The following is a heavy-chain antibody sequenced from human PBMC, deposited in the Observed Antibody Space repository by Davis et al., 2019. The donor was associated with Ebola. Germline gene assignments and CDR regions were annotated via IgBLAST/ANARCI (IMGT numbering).Heavy chain of an antibody. D-gene: IGHD3-9*01. CDR3: ARGRPSPEKDYDLLTGYYRFDY. CDR2: INPGGTT. V-gene: IGHV4-34*01. J-gene: IGHJ4*02. Sequence: PGGSLRLSCAVYGGSFTDYYWNWIRQSPGKWLEWIGEINPGGTTKYIPSLKSRVSISVDTSKNQVSLKLSSVTAADTAMYYCARGRPSPEKDYDLLTGYYRFDYWGQGALVTVAS. CDR1: GGSFTDYY.